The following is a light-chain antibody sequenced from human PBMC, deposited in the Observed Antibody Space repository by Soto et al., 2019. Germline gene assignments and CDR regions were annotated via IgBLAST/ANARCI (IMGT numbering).Light chain of an antibody. CDR1: QNIRKN. V-gene: IGKV3-15*01. J-gene: IGKJ1*01. CDR2: SAT. CDR3: QQYDNWPPLT. Sequence: EVVMTQSPATLSVSPGERATLSCRASQNIRKNLAWYRQTPGQAPRLLVYSATTRAAGVPPRFSGSGSGTEFTLTISSPQSEDSAVYYCQQYDNWPPLTFGQGTTLEI.